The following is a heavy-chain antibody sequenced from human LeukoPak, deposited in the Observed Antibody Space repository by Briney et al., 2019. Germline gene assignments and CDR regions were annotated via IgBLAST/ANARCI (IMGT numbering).Heavy chain of an antibody. V-gene: IGHV4-34*01. Sequence: PSETLSLTCAVYGGSFSGYYWTWIRQPPGKGLEWIGEINYSGSSNYNPSLKSRVTISVDTSENQFSLKLTSVTAADTAVYYCARSYNRVVLLYYWGQGTLVTVSS. CDR1: GGSFSGYY. D-gene: IGHD3-10*01. CDR3: ARSYNRVVLLYY. CDR2: INYSGSS. J-gene: IGHJ4*02.